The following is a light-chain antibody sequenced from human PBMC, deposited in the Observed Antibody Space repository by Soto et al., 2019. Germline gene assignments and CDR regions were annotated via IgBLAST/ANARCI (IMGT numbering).Light chain of an antibody. V-gene: IGKV1-39*01. J-gene: IGKJ1*01. Sequence: DIQMTQSPSSLSGSVGDRVTISCRASQNIVNYLHWYQRKPGTAPRLLISRASTVRSGVPPRFSGSGSGRDFTLTISSLRPEDIGTYFWQQTYSIPWTFGPGTRVEI. CDR2: RAS. CDR3: QQTYSIPWT. CDR1: QNIVNY.